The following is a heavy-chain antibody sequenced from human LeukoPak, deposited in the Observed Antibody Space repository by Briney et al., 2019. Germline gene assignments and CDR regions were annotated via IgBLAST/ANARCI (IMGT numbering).Heavy chain of an antibody. D-gene: IGHD5-24*01. Sequence: PSETLSLTCTVSGGSISSYYWSWIRQPPGKGLEGIGYIYYSGSTNYNPSLKSRVTISVDTSKNQFSLKLTSETAADTAVYYCARHHEIEMATRAFDIWGQGTMVTVSS. J-gene: IGHJ3*02. CDR2: IYYSGST. CDR3: ARHHEIEMATRAFDI. V-gene: IGHV4-59*08. CDR1: GGSISSYY.